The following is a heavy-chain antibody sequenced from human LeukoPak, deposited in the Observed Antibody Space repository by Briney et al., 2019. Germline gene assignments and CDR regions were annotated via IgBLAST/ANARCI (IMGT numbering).Heavy chain of an antibody. J-gene: IGHJ4*02. Sequence: ASVKVSCKASGYTFTSYGISWVRQAPGQGLEWMGGIMPMFGKANYAQKFQGRVTTTADKATSTAYMELSSLRSEDTAVYYCAGGRTDIVVVPATLRNYYFDYWGQGTLVTVSS. V-gene: IGHV1-69*06. CDR2: IMPMFGKA. CDR3: AGGRTDIVVVPATLRNYYFDY. D-gene: IGHD2-2*01. CDR1: GYTFTSYG.